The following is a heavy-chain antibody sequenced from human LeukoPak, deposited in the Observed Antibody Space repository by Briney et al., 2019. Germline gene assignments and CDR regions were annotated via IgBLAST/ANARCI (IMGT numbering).Heavy chain of an antibody. J-gene: IGHJ4*02. V-gene: IGHV1-18*01. CDR1: GYTFTKCG. CDR3: ARDVNLGVAAGGNDY. CDR2: ISAYNGNT. D-gene: IGHD6-25*01. Sequence: ASVEVSCKASGYTFTKCGFAWVRQAPGQGLEWMGWISAYNGNTKYTQNLQGRVTLTTDTSTSTAYMELRSLRSGDTAMYYCARDVNLGVAAGGNDYWGQGTLVTVSS.